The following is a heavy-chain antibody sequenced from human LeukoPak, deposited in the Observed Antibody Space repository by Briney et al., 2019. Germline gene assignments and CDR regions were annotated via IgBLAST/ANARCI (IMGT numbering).Heavy chain of an antibody. CDR1: GFTFSSYA. Sequence: SGGSLRLSCAASGFTFSSYAWIWVAQAPGKGLKGVSVISGSGGSTYYADSVKGRFTISRDNSKNTLYLQMNSLRAEDTAVYYCATRYAFDIWGQGTMVTVSS. V-gene: IGHV3-23*01. CDR2: ISGSGGST. CDR3: ATRYAFDI. J-gene: IGHJ3*02.